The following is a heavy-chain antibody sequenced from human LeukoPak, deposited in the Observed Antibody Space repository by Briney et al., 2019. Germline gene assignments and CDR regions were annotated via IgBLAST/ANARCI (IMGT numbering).Heavy chain of an antibody. CDR1: GFIFRTYA. CDR3: ARTYDFGRGPPGDAFDN. J-gene: IGHJ3*02. V-gene: IGHV3-30-3*01. CDR2: ISHDGINK. Sequence: PGGSLRLSCGASGFIFRTYAMHWVRQAPGKGLEWVAVISHDGINKKYADSVKGRFTISRDDAKDSVFLQMNSLRVDDTAVYYCARTYDFGRGPPGDAFDNWGQGTLVTVPS. D-gene: IGHD3-3*01.